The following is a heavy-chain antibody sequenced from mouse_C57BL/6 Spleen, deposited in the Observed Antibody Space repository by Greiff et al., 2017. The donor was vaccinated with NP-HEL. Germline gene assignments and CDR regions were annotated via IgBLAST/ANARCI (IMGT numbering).Heavy chain of an antibody. CDR2: INPSSGYT. J-gene: IGHJ2*01. CDR1: GYTFTSYW. V-gene: IGHV1-7*01. CDR3: AREAAQATGYFDY. Sequence: VKLVESGAELAKPGASVKLSCKASGYTFTSYWMHWVKQRPGQGLEWIGYINPSSGYTKYNQKFKDKATLTADKSYSTAYMQLSSLTYEDSAVYYCAREAAQATGYFDYWGQGTTLTVSS. D-gene: IGHD3-2*02.